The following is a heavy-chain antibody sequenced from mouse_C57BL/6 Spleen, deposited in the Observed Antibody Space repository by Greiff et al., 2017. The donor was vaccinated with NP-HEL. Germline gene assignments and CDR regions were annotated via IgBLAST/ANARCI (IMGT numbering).Heavy chain of an antibody. D-gene: IGHD1-1*01. CDR1: GYSFTGYF. CDR2: INHYNGDT. J-gene: IGHJ4*01. CDR3: AIPTAHYYAMDY. V-gene: IGHV1-20*01. Sequence: VQLKESGPELVKPGDSVKISCKASGYSFTGYFMNWVMQSHGKSLEWIGRINHYNGDTFYNQKFKGKATLTGDKSYSTAHMELRSLTSDDSAIYYCAIPTAHYYAMDYWDQGTSVTVSS.